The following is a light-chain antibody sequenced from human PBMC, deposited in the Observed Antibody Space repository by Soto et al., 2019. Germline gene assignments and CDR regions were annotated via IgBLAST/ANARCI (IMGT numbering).Light chain of an antibody. CDR2: DAS. Sequence: EVVMTQSPATLSASPGERVILSCRASQSVSSYLAWYQQKPGQAPRLLIYDASNRATGIPARFSGSGSGTDFTLTISSLEPEDFAVYYCQQRSNWPPITFGQGTRLEIK. J-gene: IGKJ5*01. CDR1: QSVSSY. CDR3: QQRSNWPPIT. V-gene: IGKV3-11*01.